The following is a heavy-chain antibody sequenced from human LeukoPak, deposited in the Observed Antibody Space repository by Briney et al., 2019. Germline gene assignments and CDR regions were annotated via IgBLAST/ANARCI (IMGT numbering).Heavy chain of an antibody. D-gene: IGHD3-10*01. CDR1: GFTFRNHG. J-gene: IGHJ4*02. CDR3: AKDDAWLRFGE. CDR2: ISPSGDIT. V-gene: IGHV3-23*01. Sequence: GGSLRLSCAASGFTFRNHGMDWVRQAPGKGLEWVSGISPSGDITYYADSVKGRFTISRDNSKNTLYLEVISPTAEDTAVYYCAKDDAWLRFGEWSQGTLVTVSS.